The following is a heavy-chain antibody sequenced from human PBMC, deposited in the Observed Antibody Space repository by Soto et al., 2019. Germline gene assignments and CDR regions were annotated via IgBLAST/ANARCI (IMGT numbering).Heavy chain of an antibody. CDR1: GFSLSTTRVG. CDR2: IYWDDDK. Sequence: QITLKESGPTLVKPTQTLTLTCTFSGFSLSTTRVGVGWIRQPPGKALEWLALIYWDDDKRYSPFLKSRLTITNDTSKNQVVLTMTNMDPMYTATYFCAHTLVAGLGYYFDYWGQGTLVTVSS. V-gene: IGHV2-5*02. J-gene: IGHJ4*02. D-gene: IGHD6-19*01. CDR3: AHTLVAGLGYYFDY.